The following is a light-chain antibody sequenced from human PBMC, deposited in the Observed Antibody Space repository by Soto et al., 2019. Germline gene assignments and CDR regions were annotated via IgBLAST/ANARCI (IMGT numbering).Light chain of an antibody. V-gene: IGKV1-6*01. Sequence: AIQITQYPSSLSASVGDRVTITCRASQYIRNDLGWYQQKPGTAPRLLISVASSLRSGVPSRFSGSGSGTDFTLTISSLPPEDFATYYCLRDYDNPLTFGGGTKVEIK. CDR2: VAS. J-gene: IGKJ4*01. CDR1: QYIRND. CDR3: LRDYDNPLT.